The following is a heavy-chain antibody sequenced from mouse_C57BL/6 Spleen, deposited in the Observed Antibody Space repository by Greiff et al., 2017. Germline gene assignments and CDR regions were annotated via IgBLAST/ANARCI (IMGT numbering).Heavy chain of an antibody. CDR3: ARGDGYSFDY. D-gene: IGHD2-3*01. CDR2: INPSSGYT. V-gene: IGHV1-4*01. CDR1: GYTFTSYT. J-gene: IGHJ2*01. Sequence: VQLQQSGAELARPGASVKMSCKASGYTFTSYTMHWVKQRPGQGLEWIGNINPSSGYTKYNQKFKDKATLTADKSSSTAYMHLSSLTSEDAAVYYCARGDGYSFDYWGQGTTLTVSS.